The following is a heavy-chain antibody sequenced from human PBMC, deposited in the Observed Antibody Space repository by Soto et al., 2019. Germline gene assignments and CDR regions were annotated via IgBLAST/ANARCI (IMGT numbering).Heavy chain of an antibody. CDR3: ARGRVDGGELDL. J-gene: IGHJ4*02. CDR2: IWYDASNK. Sequence: VQLVESGGGVVQPGRSLRLSCAASGFTFRTYGMYWVRQAPGKGLEWVAVIWYDASNKYYADSVKGRFTISRDNSENTLYLQMNSLIAEDTAVYYWARGRVDGGELDLWGQGTLVTVSS. V-gene: IGHV3-33*01. CDR1: GFTFRTYG. D-gene: IGHD1-26*01.